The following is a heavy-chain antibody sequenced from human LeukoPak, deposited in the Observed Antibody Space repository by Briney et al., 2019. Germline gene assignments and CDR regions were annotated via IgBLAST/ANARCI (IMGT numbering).Heavy chain of an antibody. D-gene: IGHD6-19*01. V-gene: IGHV3-7*01. CDR1: GFTCSSYW. CDR2: IKQDGSEK. J-gene: IGHJ4*02. CDR3: ARVSKASSAWDS. Sequence: GGSLRLPCAASGFTCSSYWMSWVRQDPGKGLEWEANIKQDGSEKYYVDSVKGRFTISRDNAKNSLFLQMNSLRAEDTAVYYCARVSKASSAWDSWGQGTLVTVSP.